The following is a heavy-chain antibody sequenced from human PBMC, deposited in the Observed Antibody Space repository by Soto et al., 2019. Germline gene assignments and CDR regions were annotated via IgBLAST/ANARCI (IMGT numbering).Heavy chain of an antibody. CDR2: IAHSGGT. CDR1: GGSISSGGYS. D-gene: IGHD5-12*01. CDR3: ARENPAEGYTLTPSI. J-gene: IGHJ4*02. Sequence: QLQLQESGSGLVKPSQTLSLTCAVSGGSISSGGYSWSWIRQPPGKGLEWIGYIAHSGGTYYNSSLNSRVTILIDRYKNQFSLKMTSLTAADTAVYYCARENPAEGYTLTPSIWGQGTLVTVSS. V-gene: IGHV4-30-2*01.